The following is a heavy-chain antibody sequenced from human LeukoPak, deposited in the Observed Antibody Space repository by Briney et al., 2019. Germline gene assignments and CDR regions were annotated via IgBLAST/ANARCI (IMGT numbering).Heavy chain of an antibody. Sequence: PSETLSLTCTVSGGSISSYYWSWIRQPPGKGLEWIGYIYYSGSTNYNPSLKSRVTISVDTSKNQFSLKLSSVTAADTAVYYCASVCCGGDCYLGYWGQGTLVTVSS. D-gene: IGHD2-21*02. V-gene: IGHV4-59*01. J-gene: IGHJ4*02. CDR2: IYYSGST. CDR1: GGSISSYY. CDR3: ASVCCGGDCYLGY.